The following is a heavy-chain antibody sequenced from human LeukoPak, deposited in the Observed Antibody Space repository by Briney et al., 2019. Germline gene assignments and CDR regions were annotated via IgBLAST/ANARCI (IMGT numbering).Heavy chain of an antibody. CDR1: GFTFSNAW. CDR2: IKSKTDGGTT. Sequence: GSLRLSCAASGFTFSNAWMSWVRQAPGKGREWVGRIKSKTDGGTTDYAAPVKGRFTISRDDSKNTLYLQMNSLKTEDTAVYYCTTFLSPYYYYGMDVWGQGTTVTVSS. J-gene: IGHJ6*02. CDR3: TTFLSPYYYYGMDV. V-gene: IGHV3-15*01.